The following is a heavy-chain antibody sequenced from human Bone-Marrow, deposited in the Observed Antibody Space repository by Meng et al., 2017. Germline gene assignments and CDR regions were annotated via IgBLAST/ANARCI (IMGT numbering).Heavy chain of an antibody. CDR1: GYSFTSYW. J-gene: IGHJ4*02. CDR2: INPSGGST. D-gene: IGHD5-24*01. CDR3: ARDGVEMAH. Sequence: GESLKISCKGSGYSFTSYWIGWVRQAPGQGLEWMGIINPSGGSTSYAQKFQGRVTMTRDTSTSTVYMELSSLRSEDTAVYYCARDGVEMAHWGQGTLVTVSS. V-gene: IGHV1-46*01.